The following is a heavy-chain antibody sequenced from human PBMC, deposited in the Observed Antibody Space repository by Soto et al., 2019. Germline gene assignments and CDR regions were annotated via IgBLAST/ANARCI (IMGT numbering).Heavy chain of an antibody. Sequence: SETLSLTYTFSGGSISSGDYSWSWIRQPPGKGLEWIGYIYYSGSTYYNPSLKSRVTISVDTSKNQFSLKLSSVTAADTAVYYCARSHPIAVNDFDIWGQGTMVT. J-gene: IGHJ3*02. CDR1: GGSISSGDYS. V-gene: IGHV4-30-4*02. CDR3: ARSHPIAVNDFDI. CDR2: IYYSGST. D-gene: IGHD6-19*01.